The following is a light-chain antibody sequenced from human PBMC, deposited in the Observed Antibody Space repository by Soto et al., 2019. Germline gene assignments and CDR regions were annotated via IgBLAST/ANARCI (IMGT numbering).Light chain of an antibody. V-gene: IGKV1-39*01. CDR2: AAS. Sequence: DIQMTQSPSSLSASVGDRVTITCRARRRFTIYLNWYQQKPEKAPKLLIYAASNLQSGVPSRFSGDGVGTHFTLTISSLLPEDFATCHFHQSQSSPYSFGQGTRLEIK. CDR3: HQSQSSPYS. CDR1: RRFTIY. J-gene: IGKJ5*01.